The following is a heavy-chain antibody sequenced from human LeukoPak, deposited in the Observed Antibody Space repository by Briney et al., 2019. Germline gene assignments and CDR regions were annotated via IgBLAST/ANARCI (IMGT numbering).Heavy chain of an antibody. D-gene: IGHD3-10*01. J-gene: IGHJ4*02. CDR2: INRDGSTT. V-gene: IGHV3-74*03. CDR3: ARDKKSGESSEIDY. Sequence: PGGSLRLSCAAPGFTFSNYWVHWVRQAPGKGLAWVSRINRDGSTTKYADSVKGRFTVSRDNAKNTLNLQMNSLRAEDTAVYYCARDKKSGESSEIDYWGQGTLVTVSS. CDR1: GFTFSNYW.